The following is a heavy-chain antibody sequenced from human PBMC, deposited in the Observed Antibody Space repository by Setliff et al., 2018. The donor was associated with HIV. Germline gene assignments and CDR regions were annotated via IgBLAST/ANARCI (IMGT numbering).Heavy chain of an antibody. V-gene: IGHV4-34*01. Sequence: TLSLTCAVYGGSFSGYYWSWIRQPPGKGLEWIGEINHSGSTNYNPSLKSRVTISVDTSKNQFSLKLSSVTAADTAVYYCARVNEVATIIYYYSMDVWGKGTTVTVSS. J-gene: IGHJ6*03. CDR2: INHSGST. CDR1: GGSFSGYY. D-gene: IGHD5-12*01. CDR3: ARVNEVATIIYYYSMDV.